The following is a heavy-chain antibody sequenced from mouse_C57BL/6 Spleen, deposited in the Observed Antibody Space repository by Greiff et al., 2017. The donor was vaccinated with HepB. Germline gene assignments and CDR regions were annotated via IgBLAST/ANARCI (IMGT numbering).Heavy chain of an antibody. Sequence: QVQLQQPGAELVKPGASVKLSCKASGYTFTSYWMQWVKQRPGQGLEWIGEIDPSDSYTNYNQKFKGKATLTVDTSSSTAYMQLSSLTSDDSAVYYCARGNYSLYAMDYWGQRTSVTVSS. V-gene: IGHV1-50*01. CDR3: ARGNYSLYAMDY. CDR1: GYTFTSYW. J-gene: IGHJ4*01. D-gene: IGHD2-1*01. CDR2: IDPSDSYT.